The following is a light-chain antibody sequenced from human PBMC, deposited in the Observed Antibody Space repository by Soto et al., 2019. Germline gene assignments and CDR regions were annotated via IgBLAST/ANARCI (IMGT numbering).Light chain of an antibody. CDR1: QNSNIF. CDR3: QESYSTPLA. V-gene: IGKV1-39*01. CDR2: AAS. Sequence: IQMAQCSSSLSASLEDRVTMTCLTRQNSNIFLNWYQQKPGRAPMVVISAASNLESGVPSRFSGRGSGTEFTLTISNLQPEDCARYFCQESYSTPLAFGGGTKVDIK. J-gene: IGKJ4*01.